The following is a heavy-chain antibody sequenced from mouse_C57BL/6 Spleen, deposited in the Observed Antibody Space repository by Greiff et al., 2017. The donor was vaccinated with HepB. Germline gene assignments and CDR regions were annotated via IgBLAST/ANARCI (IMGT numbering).Heavy chain of an antibody. CDR2: IYPSDSET. CDR1: GYTFTSYW. J-gene: IGHJ4*01. CDR3: AIITTVVANYYAMDY. Sequence: VKLQESGAELVRPGSSVKLSCKASGYTFTSYWMDWVKQRPGQGLEWIGNIYPSDSETHYNQKFKDKATLTVDKSSSTAYMQLSSLTSEDSAVYYCAIITTVVANYYAMDYWGQGTSVTVSS. D-gene: IGHD1-1*01. V-gene: IGHV1-61*01.